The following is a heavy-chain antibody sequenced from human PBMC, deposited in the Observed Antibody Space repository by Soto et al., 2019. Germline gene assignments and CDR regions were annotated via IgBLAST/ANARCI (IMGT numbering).Heavy chain of an antibody. CDR2: ISTYYGNT. J-gene: IGHJ6*02. Sequence: ASVKVSCKTSGYTFTTYGINWVRQAPGQGLEWMGWISTYYGNTNYAQKFQGRVTMTTDTSTYTAYMELRSLRSDDTALYFCARDSRYTSGWYEGYYYGLDVWGQGTTVTVSS. CDR3: ARDSRYTSGWYEGYYYGLDV. D-gene: IGHD6-19*01. CDR1: GYTFTTYG. V-gene: IGHV1-18*04.